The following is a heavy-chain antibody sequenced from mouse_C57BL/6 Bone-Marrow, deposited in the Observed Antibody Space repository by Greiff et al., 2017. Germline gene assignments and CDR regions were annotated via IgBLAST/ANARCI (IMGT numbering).Heavy chain of an antibody. Sequence: QVQLQQPGAELVMPGASVKLSCKASGYTFTSYWMHWVKQRPGQGLEWIGEIDPSDSYTNYNQKFKGKSTLTVDKSAITAYMRLSSLTSEDSAVYYCASPVYVSSLDYWGQGTTLTVSS. D-gene: IGHD1-1*01. CDR2: IDPSDSYT. CDR3: ASPVYVSSLDY. V-gene: IGHV1-69*01. CDR1: GYTFTSYW. J-gene: IGHJ2*01.